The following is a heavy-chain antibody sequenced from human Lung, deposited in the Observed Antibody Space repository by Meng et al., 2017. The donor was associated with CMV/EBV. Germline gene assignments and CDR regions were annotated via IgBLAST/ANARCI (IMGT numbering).Heavy chain of an antibody. D-gene: IGHD3-10*01. Sequence: GGSLRLSXAASGFIFSNYWMTWVRQAPGKGLEWVANIKEDGSEKSYVDSVKGRFTISRDNAKNSLSLEMNSLRAADMAVYYCAREQGAMGGNYYYAMDVWGQGTTVTFSS. CDR2: IKEDGSEK. V-gene: IGHV3-7*01. J-gene: IGHJ6*02. CDR1: GFIFSNYW. CDR3: AREQGAMGGNYYYAMDV.